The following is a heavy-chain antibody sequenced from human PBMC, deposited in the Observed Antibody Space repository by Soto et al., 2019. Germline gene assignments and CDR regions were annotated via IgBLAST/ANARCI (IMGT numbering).Heavy chain of an antibody. CDR1: GFTFSDYY. CDR3: AREYYYDSSGYYGWFDP. D-gene: IGHD3-22*01. CDR2: ISSSSSYT. Sequence: KPGGSLRLSCAASGFTFSDYYMSWIRQAPGKGLEWVSYISSSSSYTNYADSVKGRFTISRDNAKNSLYLQMNSLRAEDTAVYYCAREYYYDSSGYYGWFDPWGQGTLVTVSS. J-gene: IGHJ5*02. V-gene: IGHV3-11*06.